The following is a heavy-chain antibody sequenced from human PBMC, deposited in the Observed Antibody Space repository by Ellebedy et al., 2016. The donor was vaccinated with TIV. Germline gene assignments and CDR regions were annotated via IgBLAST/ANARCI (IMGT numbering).Heavy chain of an antibody. V-gene: IGHV4-4*02. CDR2: IYHAGDT. Sequence: MPSETLSLTCAVYGGSISSGNWWRWVRQAPGKGLEWIGEIYHAGDTNHNPSLKSRLTLSVDSFKNQFSLTLSSVTAADTAVYYCAREGRDGYNLGYWGQGTLVIVSS. D-gene: IGHD5-24*01. CDR1: GGSISSGNW. J-gene: IGHJ4*02. CDR3: AREGRDGYNLGY.